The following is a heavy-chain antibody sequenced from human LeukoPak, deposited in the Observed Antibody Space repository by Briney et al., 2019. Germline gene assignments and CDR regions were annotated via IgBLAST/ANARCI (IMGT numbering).Heavy chain of an antibody. Sequence: PGGSLRLSCAASGFTFSSYWMSWVRQAPGKGLEWVANIKQDGSEKYYVDSVEGRFTISRDNAKNSLYLQMNSLRAEDTAVYYCARDSGDSSSWYVSAGNFDYWGQGTLVTVSS. CDR1: GFTFSSYW. V-gene: IGHV3-7*01. CDR2: IKQDGSEK. D-gene: IGHD6-13*01. CDR3: ARDSGDSSSWYVSAGNFDY. J-gene: IGHJ4*02.